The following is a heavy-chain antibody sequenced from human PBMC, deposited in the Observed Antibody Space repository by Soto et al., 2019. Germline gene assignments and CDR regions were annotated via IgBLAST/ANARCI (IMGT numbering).Heavy chain of an antibody. CDR3: AREYCSSTSCYGYNWFDP. CDR2: IIPIFGTA. D-gene: IGHD2-2*01. V-gene: IGHV1-69*13. CDR1: GGTFSSYA. J-gene: IGHJ5*02. Sequence: ASVNVSCKASGGTFSSYAISWVRQAPGQGLEWMGGIIPIFGTANYAQKFQGRVTITADESTSTAYMELSSLRSEDTAVYYCAREYCSSTSCYGYNWFDPWGQGTLVTVSS.